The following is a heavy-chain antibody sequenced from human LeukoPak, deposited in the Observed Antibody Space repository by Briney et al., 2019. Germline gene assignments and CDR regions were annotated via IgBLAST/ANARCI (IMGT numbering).Heavy chain of an antibody. CDR2: INSDGSST. Sequence: GGSLRLSCAASRFTFSTYWMHCVRQASGKGLVWVSRINSDGSSTGYADSVKGRFTISRDNAKNTLYLQMNSLRAEDTAVYYCGRGVKYYYYYMDVWGKGTTVTVSS. CDR1: RFTFSTYW. V-gene: IGHV3-74*01. J-gene: IGHJ6*03. CDR3: GRGVKYYYYYMDV. D-gene: IGHD3-16*02.